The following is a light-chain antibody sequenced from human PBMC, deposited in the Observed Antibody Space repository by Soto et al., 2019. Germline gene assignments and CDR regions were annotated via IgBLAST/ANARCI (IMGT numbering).Light chain of an antibody. J-gene: IGLJ2*01. Sequence: NFMLTQPHSVSESPGKTVTISCTRSSGSIASNYVQWYQQRPGSAPTTVIYEHNQRPSGVPDRFSGSTDGSSNSATLTISGLQTEDEADYYCQSFDISNVIFGGGTKVTVL. V-gene: IGLV6-57*04. CDR2: EHN. CDR1: SGSIASNY. CDR3: QSFDISNVI.